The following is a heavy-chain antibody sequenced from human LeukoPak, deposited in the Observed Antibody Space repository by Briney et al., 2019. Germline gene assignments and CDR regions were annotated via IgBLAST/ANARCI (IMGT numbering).Heavy chain of an antibody. D-gene: IGHD4-17*01. CDR3: VRSRGLYGDYVLGY. Sequence: GGSLRLSCAASGFAFSSYGMHWVRQAPGKGLEGVAVIWYDGSHEYYGDSVKGRLTISRDNSINTLFLQMNSLRVEDTAVYYCVRSRGLYGDYVLGYWGQGALVTVSS. CDR1: GFAFSSYG. J-gene: IGHJ4*02. CDR2: IWYDGSHE. V-gene: IGHV3-33*08.